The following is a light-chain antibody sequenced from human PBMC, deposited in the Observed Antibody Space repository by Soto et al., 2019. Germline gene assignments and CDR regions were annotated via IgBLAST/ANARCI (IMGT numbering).Light chain of an antibody. J-gene: IGKJ1*01. CDR3: QQYGSSPRT. CDR1: QSVSSNF. CDR2: GAS. Sequence: EIVLTQSPGTLSLSPGERATLSCRASQSVSSNFLAWYQQKPGQAPRLLISGASNRATGIPDRFSGSGSGTDFTLTISRLEPEDFAVSYCQQYGSSPRTFGQGTKVEI. V-gene: IGKV3-20*01.